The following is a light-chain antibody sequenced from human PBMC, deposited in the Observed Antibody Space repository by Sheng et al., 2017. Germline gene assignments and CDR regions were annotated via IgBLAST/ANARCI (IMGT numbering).Light chain of an antibody. Sequence: EIVLTQSPATLSLSPGERVTISCRASVSVTSFLAWYQHKRGQPPRLLLFDVSSRIPGVPARFSGSWSGTDFTLTISSLAPEDSAVYYCQYRSERPPRFTFGPWDRKWKSN. CDR2: DVS. V-gene: IGKV3-11*01. J-gene: IGKJ3*01. CDR1: VSVTSF. CDR3: QYRSERPPRFT.